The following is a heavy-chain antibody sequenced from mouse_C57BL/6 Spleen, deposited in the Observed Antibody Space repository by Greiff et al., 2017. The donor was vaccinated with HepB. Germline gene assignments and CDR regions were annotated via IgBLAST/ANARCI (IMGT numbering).Heavy chain of an antibody. Sequence: VQLQQSGPELVKPGASVKISCKASGYAFSSSWMNWVKQRPGKGLEWIGRIYPGDGDTNYNGKFKGKATLTADKSSSTAYMQLSSLTSEDSAVYFCARRPPVDYWGQGTTLTVSS. CDR3: ARRPPVDY. CDR1: GYAFSSSW. CDR2: IYPGDGDT. V-gene: IGHV1-82*01. J-gene: IGHJ2*01.